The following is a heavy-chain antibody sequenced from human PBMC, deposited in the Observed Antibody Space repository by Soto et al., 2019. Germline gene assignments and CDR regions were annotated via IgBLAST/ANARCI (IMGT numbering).Heavy chain of an antibody. CDR3: ARGSSGSYYYYYGMDV. CDR1: GGTFSSYA. V-gene: IGHV1-69*13. CDR2: IIPIFGTA. D-gene: IGHD1-26*01. J-gene: IGHJ6*02. Sequence: SVKVSCKASGGTFSSYAISWVRQAPGQGLEWMGGIIPIFGTANYAQKFQGRVTITADESTSTAYMELSSLRAEDTAVYYCARGSSGSYYYYYGMDVWGQGTTVTVSS.